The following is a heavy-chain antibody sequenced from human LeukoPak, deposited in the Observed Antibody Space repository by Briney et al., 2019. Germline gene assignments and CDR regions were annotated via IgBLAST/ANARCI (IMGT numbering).Heavy chain of an antibody. D-gene: IGHD6-13*01. V-gene: IGHV3-64*01. CDR3: ARDESQRSWYDY. Sequence: GGSLRLSCAASGFTFSAYPMHWVRQAPGKGLEYLAGITNDGRSTYHANSVKGRFTISRDNSKSTLYLQMGSLRAEDTAVYYCARDESQRSWYDYWGQGTLVTVSS. CDR2: ITNDGRST. J-gene: IGHJ4*02. CDR1: GFTFSAYP.